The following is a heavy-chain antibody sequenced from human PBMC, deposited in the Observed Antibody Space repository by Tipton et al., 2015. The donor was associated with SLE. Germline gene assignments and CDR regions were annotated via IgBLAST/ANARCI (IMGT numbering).Heavy chain of an antibody. Sequence: PRLSCAASGFTFSSYWMSWVRQAPGKGLEWVANIKQDGSEKYYVDSLRGRFTISRDNAKDSLYLQVNSLRAEDTAVYYCARIWSGWPFRPYDCWGQGTLVTVSS. J-gene: IGHJ4*02. D-gene: IGHD3-3*01. V-gene: IGHV3-7*01. CDR1: GFTFSSYW. CDR2: IKQDGSEK. CDR3: ARIWSGWPFRPYDC.